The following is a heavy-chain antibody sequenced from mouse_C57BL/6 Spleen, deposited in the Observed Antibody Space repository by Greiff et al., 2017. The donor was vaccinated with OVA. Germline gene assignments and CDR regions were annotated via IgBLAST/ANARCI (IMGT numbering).Heavy chain of an antibody. CDR1: GFSLTSYG. J-gene: IGHJ4*01. D-gene: IGHD1-1*01. V-gene: IGHV2-2*01. CDR3: ARPYGSSLYYAMDY. CDR2: IWSGGST. Sequence: VQLKESGPGLVQPSQSLSITCTVSGFSLTSYGVHWVRQSPGKGLEWLGVIWSGGSTDYNAAFISRLSISKDNSKSQVFFKMNSLQADDTAIYYCARPYGSSLYYAMDYWGQGTSVTVSS.